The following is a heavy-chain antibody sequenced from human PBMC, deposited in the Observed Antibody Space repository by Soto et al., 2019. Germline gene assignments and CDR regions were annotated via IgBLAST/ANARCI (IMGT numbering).Heavy chain of an antibody. CDR1: GGTFSPYT. Sequence: QVQLVQSGAEVKKPGSSVKVSCKASGGTFSPYTINWVRQAPGQGLEWMGRIIPFHGVTNYAQKFQARVTIGADKSRSTAYMELSGLRFEDTAMYYCTRDWEITVSTWSFGGFWVRGTLVTVSS. CDR3: TRDWEITVSTWSFGGF. CDR2: IIPFHGVT. D-gene: IGHD3-9*01. J-gene: IGHJ4*02. V-gene: IGHV1-69*08.